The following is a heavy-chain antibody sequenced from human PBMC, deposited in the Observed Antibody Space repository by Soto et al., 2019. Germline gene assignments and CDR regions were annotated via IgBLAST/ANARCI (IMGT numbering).Heavy chain of an antibody. CDR3: ARDYYYDSSGYYAGFDY. J-gene: IGHJ4*02. D-gene: IGHD3-22*01. V-gene: IGHV3-21*01. CDR2: IISSSSYI. Sequence: RLSCAASGFTFSSYSMNWVRQAPGKGLEWVSSIISSSSYIYYADSVKGRFTISRDNAKNSLYLQMNSLRAEDTVVYYCARDYYYDSSGYYAGFDYWGQGTLVTVSS. CDR1: GFTFSSYS.